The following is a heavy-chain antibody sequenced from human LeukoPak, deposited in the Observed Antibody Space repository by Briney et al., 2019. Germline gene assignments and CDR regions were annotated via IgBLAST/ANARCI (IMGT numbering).Heavy chain of an antibody. CDR3: ARNELISSNYYYGMDV. CDR2: IYYSGST. CDR1: GGSISSGGYY. Sequence: SETLSLTCTVSGGSISSGGYYWSWIRQHPGKGLEWIGYIYYSGSTYYNPSLKSRVTISVDTSKNQFSLKLSSVTAADTAVYYCARNELISSNYYYGMDVWGQGTTVTVSS. V-gene: IGHV4-31*03. J-gene: IGHJ6*02.